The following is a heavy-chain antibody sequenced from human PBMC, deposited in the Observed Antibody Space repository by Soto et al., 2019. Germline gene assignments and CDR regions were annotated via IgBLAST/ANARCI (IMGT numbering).Heavy chain of an antibody. CDR3: ARDRPGRKFDY. D-gene: IGHD6-6*01. CDR1: GFTFSSYS. V-gene: IGHV3-21*01. Sequence: EVQLVESGGGLVKPGGSLRLSCAASGFTFSSYSMNWVRQAPGKGLEWVSSISSSSSYIYYADSVKGRFTISRDNAKNSLYLQMKSLRAEDTAVYYCARDRPGRKFDYWGQGTLVTVSS. J-gene: IGHJ4*02. CDR2: ISSSSSYI.